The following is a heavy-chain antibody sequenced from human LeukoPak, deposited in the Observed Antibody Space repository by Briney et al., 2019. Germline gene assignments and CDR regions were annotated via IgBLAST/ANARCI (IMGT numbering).Heavy chain of an antibody. CDR1: GGSISSSSYY. CDR2: IYYSGST. Sequence: PSETLSLTCTVSGGSISSSSYYWGWIRQPPGKGLEWIGSIYYSGSTYYNPSLKSRVTISVDTSKNQFSLKLSSVTAAGTAVYYCARGSGRMDIVVVPAATNWFDPWGQGTLVTVSS. CDR3: ARGSGRMDIVVVPAATNWFDP. D-gene: IGHD2-2*03. V-gene: IGHV4-39*01. J-gene: IGHJ5*02.